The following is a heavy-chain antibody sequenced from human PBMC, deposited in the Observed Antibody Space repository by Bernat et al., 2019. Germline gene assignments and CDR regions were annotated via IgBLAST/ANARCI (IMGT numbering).Heavy chain of an antibody. V-gene: IGHV3-33*01. CDR3: ARAPTSAVAALDY. CDR2: IWYDGSNK. CDR1: GFTFSSYG. Sequence: QVQLVESGGGVVQPGRSLRLSCAASGFTFSSYGMHWVRQAPGKGLEWVAVIWYDGSNKYYADSVKGRFTISRDKSKNTLYLQMNSLRAEDTAVYYCARAPTSAVAALDYWGQGTLVTVSS. D-gene: IGHD6-19*01. J-gene: IGHJ4*02.